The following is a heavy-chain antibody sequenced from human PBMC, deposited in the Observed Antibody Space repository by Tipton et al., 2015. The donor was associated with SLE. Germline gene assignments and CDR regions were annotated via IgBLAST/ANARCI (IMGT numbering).Heavy chain of an antibody. V-gene: IGHV1-3*01. D-gene: IGHD3-10*01. J-gene: IGHJ4*02. CDR3: ARDYYGSGSPLGY. Sequence: QVQLVQSGPEVKNPGASVEVSCKASGYTFTSYAMHWVRQAPGQRLEWMGWINPGNGNTKYSQKFQGRVTITRDTSASTAYMELRSLRSEDSAVYYCARDYYGSGSPLGYWGQGTLVTVSS. CDR2: INPGNGNT. CDR1: GYTFTSYA.